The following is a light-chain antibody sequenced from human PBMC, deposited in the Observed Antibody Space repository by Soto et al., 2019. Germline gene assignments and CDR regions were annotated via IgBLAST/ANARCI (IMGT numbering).Light chain of an antibody. CDR2: STS. V-gene: IGLV7-43*01. CDR1: TGAVTSGYY. Sequence: QAVVTQEPSLTVSPGGTVTLTCASSTGAVTSGYYPNWIQQKPGQAPRPLIYSTSNKHSWTPARFSGSLLGGKAALTLSGVQPEDEAEYYCLLYDGGAVVFGGGTKVTVL. J-gene: IGLJ2*01. CDR3: LLYDGGAVV.